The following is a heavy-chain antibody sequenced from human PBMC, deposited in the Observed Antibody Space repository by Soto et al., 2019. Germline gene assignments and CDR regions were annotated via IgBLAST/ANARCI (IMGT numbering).Heavy chain of an antibody. CDR2: IYYTGTT. CDR3: ARRLSGNGIDY. J-gene: IGHJ4*02. D-gene: IGHD1-1*01. Sequence: PAGTLSLTCTVSGSSISSSSYSWGCIRQPTGKALELIGIIYYTGTTYYNPSLKSRVTISVDTSMNQFSLELSSVTAADTAVYYCARRLSGNGIDYWGQGALVTVSS. V-gene: IGHV4-39*01. CDR1: GSSISSSSYS.